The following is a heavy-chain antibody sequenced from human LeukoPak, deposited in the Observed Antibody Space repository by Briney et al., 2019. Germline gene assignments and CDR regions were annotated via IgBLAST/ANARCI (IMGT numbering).Heavy chain of an antibody. CDR1: GGSIISYY. J-gene: IGHJ6*03. CDR2: IYTTGST. D-gene: IGHD2-2*01. V-gene: IGHV4-4*07. CDR3: ARAVPADPHYYYYYMDV. Sequence: PSETLSLTCTVSGGSIISYYGSWIRHPAGRGLEWIGLIYTTGSTHYNPSLKGRVTMSVDTSKNQFSLKLSSVTAADTAVYYCARAVPADPHYYYYYMDVWGKGTTITVSS.